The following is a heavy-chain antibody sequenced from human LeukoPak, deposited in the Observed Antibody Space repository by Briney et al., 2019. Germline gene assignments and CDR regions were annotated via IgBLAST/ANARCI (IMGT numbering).Heavy chain of an antibody. J-gene: IGHJ4*02. Sequence: GGSLRLSCEASGFTFSNYDMIWVRQAPGKGLEWVSIISGSGGSTYYGDSVKGRFTISRDNSKNTLYLQMNSLRAEDTAVYYRAKASYYYDSSGYFVRGYYFDYWGQETLVTVSS. V-gene: IGHV3-23*01. CDR2: ISGSGGST. CDR3: AKASYYYDSSGYFVRGYYFDY. CDR1: GFTFSNYD. D-gene: IGHD3-22*01.